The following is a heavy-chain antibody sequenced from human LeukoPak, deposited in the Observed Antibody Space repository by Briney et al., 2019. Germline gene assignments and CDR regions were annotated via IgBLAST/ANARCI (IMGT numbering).Heavy chain of an antibody. CDR1: GGSISSGDYY. Sequence: SETLSLTCTVSGGSISSGDYYWSWIRQPPGKGLEWIGYIYYSGSTYYNPSLKSRVTISVDTSKNQFSLKLSSVTAADTAVYYCARDGRYFDWLLSSCYYYGMDVWGQGTTVTVSS. CDR3: ARDGRYFDWLLSSCYYYGMDV. V-gene: IGHV4-30-4*01. CDR2: IYYSGST. J-gene: IGHJ6*02. D-gene: IGHD3-9*01.